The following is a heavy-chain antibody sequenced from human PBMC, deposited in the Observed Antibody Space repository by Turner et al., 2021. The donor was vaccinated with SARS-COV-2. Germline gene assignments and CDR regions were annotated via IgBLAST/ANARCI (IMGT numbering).Heavy chain of an antibody. CDR3: ARRRFMSGYSFDY. J-gene: IGHJ4*02. CDR1: GGSISSSSYY. V-gene: IGHV4-39*01. CDR2: TYYSGST. Sequence: QLQLQESGPGLVKPSETLSLTCTVSGGSISSSSYYWGWIRQPPGKGLEWIGNTYYSGSTYYNPSLKSRVTISVDTSKNQFSLKLSSVTAADTAVYYCARRRFMSGYSFDYWGQGTLVTVSS. D-gene: IGHD3-3*01.